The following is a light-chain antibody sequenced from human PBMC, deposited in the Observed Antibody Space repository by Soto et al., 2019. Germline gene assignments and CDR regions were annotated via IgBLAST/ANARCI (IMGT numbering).Light chain of an antibody. V-gene: IGKV3-20*01. CDR2: VAS. Sequence: EIVLTQSPGTLSLSPGERATLSCRASQSVSRSYLAWYQQKPGQAPRLLIYVASSRATGIPDRFSGSGSGTDFSLTIRRLEPEDFAVYYWQEYGSSPLTFGGGTKVDIK. CDR3: QEYGSSPLT. CDR1: QSVSRSY. J-gene: IGKJ4*02.